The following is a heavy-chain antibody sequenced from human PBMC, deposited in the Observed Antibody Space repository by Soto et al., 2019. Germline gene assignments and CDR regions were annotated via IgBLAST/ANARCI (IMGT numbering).Heavy chain of an antibody. J-gene: IGHJ4*02. V-gene: IGHV1-8*01. CDR2: MNPSTGNS. D-gene: IGHD1-1*01. CDR3: ARRAETNGWNGFGADKYYFDF. Sequence: SVKVSCKASGYTFSSYDIYWVRQATGQGLEWMGWMNPSTGNSRTARKFQGRVTLTSDTSLTTAHMELSSLRSEDTAVYYCARRAETNGWNGFGADKYYFDFWGQGTLVTV. CDR1: GYTFSSYD.